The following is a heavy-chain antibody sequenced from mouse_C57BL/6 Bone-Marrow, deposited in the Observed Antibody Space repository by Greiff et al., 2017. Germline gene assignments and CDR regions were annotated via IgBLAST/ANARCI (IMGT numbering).Heavy chain of an antibody. CDR3: ARHEWDYYGSFSWFAY. V-gene: IGHV1-62-2*01. CDR2: FYPGSGSI. D-gene: IGHD1-1*01. CDR1: GYTFTEYT. J-gene: IGHJ3*01. Sequence: QVQLQQSGAELVKPGASVKLSCKASGYTFTEYTIHWVKQRPGQGLEWIGWFYPGSGSIKYNEKFKDKAKLTADKSSSTVYVELSRLTSDDSAVYFCARHEWDYYGSFSWFAYWGQGTLVTVSA.